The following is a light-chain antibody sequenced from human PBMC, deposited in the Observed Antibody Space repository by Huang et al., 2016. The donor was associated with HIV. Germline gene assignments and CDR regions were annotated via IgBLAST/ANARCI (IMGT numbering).Light chain of an antibody. Sequence: EIVKTQSPATLSVSPGERATLSCRVSQSVSSNLAWYQQKPGHAPRILIYAASTRATGIPDRFSGSGSGTEFTLTISSRQSEDFAVYYCQQYNNWPRTFGQGTKVEIK. CDR1: QSVSSN. CDR3: QQYNNWPRT. V-gene: IGKV3-15*01. CDR2: AAS. J-gene: IGKJ1*01.